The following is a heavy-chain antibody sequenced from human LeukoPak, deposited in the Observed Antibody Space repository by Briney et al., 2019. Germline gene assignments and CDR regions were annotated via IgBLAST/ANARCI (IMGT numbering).Heavy chain of an antibody. J-gene: IGHJ5*02. V-gene: IGHV4-59*01. Sequence: SETLSLTCTVSGGSISSYYWSWLRQPPGKGLEWIGYIYYSGSTNYNPSLKSRVTISVDTSKNQFSLKLSSVAAADTAVYYCARAPDGWFDPWGQGTLVTVSS. CDR2: IYYSGST. CDR3: ARAPDGWFDP. CDR1: GGSISSYY. D-gene: IGHD4-17*01.